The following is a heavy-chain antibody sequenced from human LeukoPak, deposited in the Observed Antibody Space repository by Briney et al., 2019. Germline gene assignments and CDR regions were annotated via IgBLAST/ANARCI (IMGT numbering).Heavy chain of an antibody. CDR3: ARDPLSTNDFDI. CDR1: GGSITNSY. Sequence: SETLSLTCTVSGGSITNSYWNWLRQSPGKGLEWIGYINYSGSTNYNPSLKSRVTISVDTSKNQFSLKLSSVTAADTAVYFCARDPLSTNDFDIWGQGTMVTVSS. J-gene: IGHJ3*02. D-gene: IGHD1-1*01. CDR2: INYSGST. V-gene: IGHV4-59*01.